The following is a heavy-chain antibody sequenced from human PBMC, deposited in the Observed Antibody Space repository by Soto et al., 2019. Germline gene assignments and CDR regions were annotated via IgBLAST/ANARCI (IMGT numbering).Heavy chain of an antibody. D-gene: IGHD5-12*01. CDR1: GGTFSSYA. CDR3: AKTNRVSTGHDAFDI. Sequence: QVQLVQSGAEVKKPGSSVKVSCKASGGTFSSYAISWVRQAPGQGLEWMGGIIPIFGTANYAQKFQGRVTITADESTSTAYMELSRLRSEDTAVDYCAKTNRVSTGHDAFDIRDQGTMVTVSS. CDR2: IIPIFGTA. V-gene: IGHV1-69*01. J-gene: IGHJ3*02.